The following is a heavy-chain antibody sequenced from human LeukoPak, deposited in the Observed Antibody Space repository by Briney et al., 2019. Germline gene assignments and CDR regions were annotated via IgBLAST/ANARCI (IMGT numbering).Heavy chain of an antibody. V-gene: IGHV4-39*07. CDR1: GGSISSSSYY. D-gene: IGHD3-3*01. CDR2: IYYSGST. CDR3: ARGLAHITIFGVVISRFDP. J-gene: IGHJ5*02. Sequence: SETLSLTCTASGGSISSSSYYWGRIRQPPGKGLEWIGSIYYSGSTYYNPSLKSRVTISVDTSKNQFSLKLSSVTAADTAVYYCARGLAHITIFGVVISRFDPWGQGTLVTVSS.